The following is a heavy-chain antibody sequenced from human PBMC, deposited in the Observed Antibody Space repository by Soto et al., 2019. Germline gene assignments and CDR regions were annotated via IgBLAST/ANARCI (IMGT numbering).Heavy chain of an antibody. V-gene: IGHV3-64*01. Sequence: GGSLRLSCAASGFTFSNYEMHWVRQAPGKGLEYVSGISNNGAHTDYAKSVKGRFTISRDNSENTLYLQMGSLRAEDMALYYWATGEYGSGCPNVYWDVWGKGTTVTVS. D-gene: IGHD1-1*01. CDR2: ISNNGAHT. CDR1: GFTFSNYE. CDR3: ATGEYGSGCPNVYWDV. J-gene: IGHJ6*03.